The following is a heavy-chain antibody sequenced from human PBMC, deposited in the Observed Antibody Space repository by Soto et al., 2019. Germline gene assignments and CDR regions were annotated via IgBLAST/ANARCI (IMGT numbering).Heavy chain of an antibody. J-gene: IGHJ4*02. D-gene: IGHD5-12*01. CDR2: IYYGGST. V-gene: IGHV4-39*01. CDR3: ARHVVDVMATITSFDS. Sequence: QLQLQESGPGLVKPSETLSLTCSVSGGSISSSRYYWGWIRQPPGKGLEWIATIYYGGSTYYNPSIKSRVPKSVDTSKNQFSLKLSSVTAADTAVYYCARHVVDVMATITSFDSWGQGTLVTVSS. CDR1: GGSISSSRYY.